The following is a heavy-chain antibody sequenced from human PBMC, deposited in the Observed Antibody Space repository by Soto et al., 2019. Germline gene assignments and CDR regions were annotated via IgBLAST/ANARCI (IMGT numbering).Heavy chain of an antibody. CDR1: GGTFSSYA. V-gene: IGHV1-69*13. CDR2: IIPIFGTA. Sequence: GASVKVSCKASGGTFSSYAISWVRQAPGQGLEWMGGIIPIFGTANYAQKFQGRVTITADESTSTAYMELSSLRSEDTAVYYCARGPRGGYCGSTSCYIYYYYYGMDVWGQGTTVTVSS. J-gene: IGHJ6*02. CDR3: ARGPRGGYCGSTSCYIYYYYYGMDV. D-gene: IGHD2-2*02.